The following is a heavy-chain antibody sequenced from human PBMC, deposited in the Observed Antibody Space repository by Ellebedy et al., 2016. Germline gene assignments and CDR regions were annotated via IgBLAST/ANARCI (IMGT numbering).Heavy chain of an antibody. D-gene: IGHD3-10*01. V-gene: IGHV3-30-3*01. CDR2: ISYDGSNK. J-gene: IGHJ3*02. Sequence: GGSLRLSCAASGFTFSSYAMHWVRQAPGKGLEWVAVISYDGSNKYYADSVKGRFTISRDNSKNTLYLQMNSLRAEDTAVYYCARVGTYYYGSVGAFDIWGQGTMVTVSS. CDR3: ARVGTYYYGSVGAFDI. CDR1: GFTFSSYA.